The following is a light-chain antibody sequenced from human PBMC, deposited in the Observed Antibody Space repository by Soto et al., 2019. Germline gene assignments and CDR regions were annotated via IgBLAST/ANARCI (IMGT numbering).Light chain of an antibody. V-gene: IGKV1-5*01. Sequence: DIQMTQSPSTLSASVGDRVAITCRASQSISSWLAWYQQKPGKAPKLLIYDASSWESGVPSRFSGSGSETEFSLTTSTLQPDDFATYYCQQYNSYSLYTVGQGTKVDSK. CDR1: QSISSW. CDR3: QQYNSYSLYT. CDR2: DAS. J-gene: IGKJ2*01.